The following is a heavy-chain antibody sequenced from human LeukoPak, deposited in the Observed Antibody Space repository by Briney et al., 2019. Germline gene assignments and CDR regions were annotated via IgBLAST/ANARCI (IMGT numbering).Heavy chain of an antibody. V-gene: IGHV3-53*01. CDR1: GFTVSSNY. J-gene: IGHJ3*02. CDR2: IYSGGST. D-gene: IGHD1-14*01. Sequence: GGSLRLSCAASGFTVSSNYMSWVSQAPGKGLEWVSVIYSGGSTYYADSVKGRFTISRDNSKNTLYLQMNSLRAEDTAVYYCAREGHGKEEDAFDIWGQGTMVTVSS. CDR3: AREGHGKEEDAFDI.